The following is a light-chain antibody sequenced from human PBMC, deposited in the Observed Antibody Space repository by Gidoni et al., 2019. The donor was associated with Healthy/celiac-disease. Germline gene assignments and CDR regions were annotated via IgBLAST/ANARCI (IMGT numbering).Light chain of an antibody. CDR1: QSVSSY. CDR2: DAS. Sequence: EIVLTQSPATLSLSPGERATLSCRASQSVSSYLAWYQQKPGQAPRLLIYDASNRATGIPARCRGSGSGTDFTLTISSLEPEDFAVYYCQQRSNWPRTFGQGTKVEIK. J-gene: IGKJ1*01. V-gene: IGKV3-11*01. CDR3: QQRSNWPRT.